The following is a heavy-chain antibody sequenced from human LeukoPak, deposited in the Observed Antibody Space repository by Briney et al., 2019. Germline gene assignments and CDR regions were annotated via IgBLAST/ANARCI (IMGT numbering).Heavy chain of an antibody. J-gene: IGHJ4*02. Sequence: GGSLRLSCAASGFTISSNYMSWVRQAPGKGLEWVSVIYSGGSTYYADSVKGRFTISRDNSKNTLYLQMNSLRAEDTAVYYCARGDYYGSGSYWYYFDYWGQGTLVTVSS. CDR2: IYSGGST. V-gene: IGHV3-53*05. CDR3: ARGDYYGSGSYWYYFDY. CDR1: GFTISSNY. D-gene: IGHD3-10*01.